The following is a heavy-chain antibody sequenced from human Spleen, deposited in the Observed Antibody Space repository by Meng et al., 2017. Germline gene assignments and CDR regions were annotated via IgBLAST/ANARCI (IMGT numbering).Heavy chain of an antibody. CDR2: IDYSGTT. D-gene: IGHD5-18*01. CDR1: GGSIVSNSYH. J-gene: IGHJ5*01. Sequence: QLQLQESGPGLGKPSETLSLTCTVSGGSIVSNSYHWGWIRQPPGKGLEWVGTIDYSGTTYSNSSLKSRVTISLDTSRNQFSLKLTSVTAADTAVYYCSRRINTAGGWFDSWGQGTLVTVSS. CDR3: SRRINTAGGWFDS. V-gene: IGHV4-39*01.